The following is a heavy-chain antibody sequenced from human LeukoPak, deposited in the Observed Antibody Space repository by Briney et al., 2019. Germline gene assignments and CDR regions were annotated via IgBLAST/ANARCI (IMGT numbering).Heavy chain of an antibody. J-gene: IGHJ4*02. Sequence: GASVKVSCKASGYTFTSYDINWVRQATGQGLEWMGWMNPNSGNTGHAQKFQGRVTITRNTSISTAYMELSGLRSEDTAVYYCARVSSGSLKVYYFDYWGQGTLVTVSS. D-gene: IGHD3-10*01. CDR2: MNPNSGNT. CDR1: GYTFTSYD. V-gene: IGHV1-8*03. CDR3: ARVSSGSLKVYYFDY.